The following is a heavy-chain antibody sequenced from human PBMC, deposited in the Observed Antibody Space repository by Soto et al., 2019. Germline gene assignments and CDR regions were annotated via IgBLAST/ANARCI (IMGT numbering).Heavy chain of an antibody. CDR1: GFTFSSYS. CDR2: ISSDRSTK. Sequence: SGGSLRLSCAASGFTFSSYSMNWVRQAPGKGLEWVSNISSDRSTKYYADSVKGRFTISRDNAKNSLYLQMNSLRAEDTAVYYCARARYGDYADWGQGTLVTVSS. CDR3: ARARYGDYAD. V-gene: IGHV3-48*04. D-gene: IGHD4-17*01. J-gene: IGHJ4*02.